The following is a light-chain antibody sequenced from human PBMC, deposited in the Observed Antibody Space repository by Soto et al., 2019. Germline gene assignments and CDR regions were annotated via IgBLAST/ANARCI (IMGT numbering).Light chain of an antibody. CDR2: AAS. J-gene: IGKJ5*01. V-gene: IGKV1D-12*01. CDR3: LQHNSYPRT. CDR1: QGISRS. Sequence: DIQMTQSPSSVSASVGDRFTISCQASQGISRSLAWYQQKPGKAPKLLIYAASSLQSGVPSRFSGSGFGTDFTLTISSLQPEDSAIYYCLQHNSYPRTFGQGTRLEIK.